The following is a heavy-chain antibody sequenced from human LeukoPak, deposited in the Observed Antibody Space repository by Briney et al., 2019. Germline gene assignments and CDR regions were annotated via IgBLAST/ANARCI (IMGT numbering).Heavy chain of an antibody. J-gene: IGHJ4*02. CDR2: INPNSGGT. CDR1: GYTFTGYY. CDR3: ARSSIVEMATTDY. V-gene: IGHV1-2*02. D-gene: IGHD5-12*01. Sequence: ASVKVSCKASGYTFTGYYMHWVRQAPGQGLEWMGWINPNSGGTNYAQKFQGRVTITADKSTSTAYMELSSLRSEDTAVYYCARSSIVEMATTDYWGQGTLVTVSS.